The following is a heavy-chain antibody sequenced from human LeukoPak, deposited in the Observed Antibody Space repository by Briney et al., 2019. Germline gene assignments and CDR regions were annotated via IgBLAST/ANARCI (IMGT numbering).Heavy chain of an antibody. CDR1: GGSFSGYY. CDR2: INHSGST. V-gene: IGHV4-34*01. Sequence: SETLSLTCAVYGGSFSGYYWSWIRQPPGKGLEWIGEINHSGSTNYNPSLKGRVTISVDTSKNQFSLKLSSVTAADTAVYYCARGAKWRYYDSSGYYWLYWGQGTLVTVSS. CDR3: ARGAKWRYYDSSGYYWLY. D-gene: IGHD3-22*01. J-gene: IGHJ4*02.